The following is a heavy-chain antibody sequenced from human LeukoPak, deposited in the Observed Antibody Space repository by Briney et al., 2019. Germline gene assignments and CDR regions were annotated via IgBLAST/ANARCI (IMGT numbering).Heavy chain of an antibody. CDR3: AKGRRGYSYAFDY. CDR1: GFTLDDYA. D-gene: IGHD5-18*01. CDR2: ISWNSGSI. Sequence: PGGSLRLPCAASGFTLDDYAMHWVRQAPGKGLEWVSGISWNSGSIGSADSVKGRFTISRDNAKNSLYLQMNSLRAEDTALYYCAKGRRGYSYAFDYWGQGTLVTVSS. J-gene: IGHJ4*02. V-gene: IGHV3-9*01.